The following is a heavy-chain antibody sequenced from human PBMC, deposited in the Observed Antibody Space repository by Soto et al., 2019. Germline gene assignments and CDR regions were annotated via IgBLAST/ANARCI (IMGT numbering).Heavy chain of an antibody. CDR2: IVVGSGHT. V-gene: IGHV1-58*01. Sequence: QMQLVQSGPEVKQPGTSVKVSCKASGFTFSSSIVPWVRQARGQRLEWIGWIVVGSGHTNYEQKFQERVTITRDMSTSTAYMELSSLRSEDAAVYYCAAPDFGDYWDFDLWGRGTLVTVSS. D-gene: IGHD4-17*01. CDR3: AAPDFGDYWDFDL. J-gene: IGHJ2*01. CDR1: GFTFSSSI.